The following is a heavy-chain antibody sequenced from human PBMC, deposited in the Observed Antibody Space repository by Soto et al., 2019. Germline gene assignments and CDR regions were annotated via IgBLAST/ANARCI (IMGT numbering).Heavy chain of an antibody. CDR3: ARGRFGEEAYYFDY. CDR1: GGSFSGYY. CDR2: INHSGST. J-gene: IGHJ4*02. Sequence: SETLSLTCAVYGGSFSGYYWSWIRQPPGKGLEWIGEINHSGSTNYNPSLKSQVTISVDTSKNQFSLKLSSVTAADTAVYYCARGRFGEEAYYFDYWGQGTLVTVSS. V-gene: IGHV4-34*01. D-gene: IGHD3-10*01.